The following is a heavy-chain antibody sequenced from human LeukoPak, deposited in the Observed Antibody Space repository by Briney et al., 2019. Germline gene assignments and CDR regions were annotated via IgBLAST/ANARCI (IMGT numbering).Heavy chain of an antibody. CDR2: ISYDGSNK. CDR1: GFTFSSYG. D-gene: IGHD6-19*01. V-gene: IGHV3-30*18. CDR3: AKDTSSMAVDY. J-gene: IGHJ4*02. Sequence: GRSLRLSCAASGFTFSSYGMHWVRQAPDKGLEWVAVISYDGSNKYYADSVKGRFTISRDNSKNTLYLQMNSLRAEDTAVYYCAKDTSSMAVDYWGQGTLVTVSS.